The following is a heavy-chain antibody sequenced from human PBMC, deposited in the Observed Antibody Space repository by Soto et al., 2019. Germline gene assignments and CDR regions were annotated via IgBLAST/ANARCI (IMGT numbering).Heavy chain of an antibody. CDR3: ARDRYDFWSGPRTDACNI. CDR1: CGSISSGGYY. V-gene: IGHV4-31*03. D-gene: IGHD3-3*01. CDR2: IYYSGST. J-gene: IGHJ3*02. Sequence: QVPLQESGPGLVKPSQTLSLTCTVSCGSISSGGYYWSWIRQHPGKGLEWIGYIYYSGSTYYNPSLKSRVTLSVDTSKHPSSLQLSSVTAEDTAVDYRARDRYDFWSGPRTDACNICGQGTMVTVSS.